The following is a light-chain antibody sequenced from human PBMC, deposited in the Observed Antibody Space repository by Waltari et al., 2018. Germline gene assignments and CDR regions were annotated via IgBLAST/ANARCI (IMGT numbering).Light chain of an antibody. CDR1: RSDVGGYNY. Sequence: QSALTQPLSASGSPGQAVTLSCTGTRSDVGGYNYVSWYQKHPGKATKLMIYEVGQRPSGVPARFAGSKAGNPASRTVAGLQAGDEADYYCPSFGGDKTLYVFGSGTKVYVL. J-gene: IGLJ1*01. CDR3: PSFGGDKTLYV. V-gene: IGLV2-8*01. CDR2: EVG.